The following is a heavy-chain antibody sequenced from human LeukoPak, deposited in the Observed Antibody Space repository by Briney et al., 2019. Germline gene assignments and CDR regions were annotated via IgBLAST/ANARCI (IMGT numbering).Heavy chain of an antibody. CDR2: INQDGSEK. J-gene: IGHJ4*02. D-gene: IGHD6-13*01. Sequence: GGSLRLSCAASVCTFSIYWMRWVRQAPGKGLEWVANINQDGSEKYYVDSVKGRFTISRDNGKDSLHLQMNSLTADDTAVYYCARSGGPGTGDHWGQGTLVTVSS. CDR1: VCTFSIYW. V-gene: IGHV3-7*05. CDR3: ARSGGPGTGDH.